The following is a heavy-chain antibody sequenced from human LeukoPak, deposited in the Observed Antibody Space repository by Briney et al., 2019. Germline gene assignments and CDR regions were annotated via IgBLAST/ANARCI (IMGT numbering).Heavy chain of an antibody. Sequence: PGGSLRLSCATSGFTFSSFTMNWVRQAPGKGLEWVSTISDGSRDTHYAGSVKGRFTISRDDSQNIVYLQMDSLRAEDTALYYCPRLLRNHFVSCGQGTQVTVSS. V-gene: IGHV3-23*01. CDR3: PRLLRNHFVS. CDR1: GFTFSSFT. J-gene: IGHJ4*02. D-gene: IGHD2-15*01. CDR2: ISDGSRDT.